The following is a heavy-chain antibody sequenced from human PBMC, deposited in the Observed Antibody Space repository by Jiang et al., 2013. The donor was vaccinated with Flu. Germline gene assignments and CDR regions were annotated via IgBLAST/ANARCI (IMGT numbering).Heavy chain of an antibody. V-gene: IGHV1-69*06. D-gene: IGHD3-22*01. CDR3: ARGPDSSAYYYFY. CDR2: IIPIFGTA. J-gene: IGHJ4*02. Sequence: SGAEVKKPGSSVKVSCKASGGTFSSSAISWVRQAPGQGLEWMGGIIPIFGTANYAQKFQGRVTITADKSTSTAYMELSSLRSEGTAVYYCARGPDSSAYYYFYWGQGTLVTVSS. CDR1: GGTFSSSA.